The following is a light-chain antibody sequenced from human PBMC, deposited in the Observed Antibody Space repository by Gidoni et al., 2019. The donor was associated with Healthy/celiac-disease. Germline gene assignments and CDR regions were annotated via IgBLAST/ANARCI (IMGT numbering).Light chain of an antibody. CDR1: QSLLHSNGYNY. CDR2: LGS. J-gene: IGKJ4*01. V-gene: IGKV2-28*01. Sequence: DIVMTQLPLSLPVTPGEPASISCRSSQSLLHSNGYNYLDWYLQKPGQSPQLLIYLGSTRASGVPDRFSGSGSGTDLTLKISRVEAEDVGVYYCMQALQTPITFGGGTKVEIK. CDR3: MQALQTPIT.